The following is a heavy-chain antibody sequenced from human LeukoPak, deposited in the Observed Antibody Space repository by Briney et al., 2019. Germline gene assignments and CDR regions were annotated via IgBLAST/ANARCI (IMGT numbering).Heavy chain of an antibody. CDR2: INPIGGGT. J-gene: IGHJ4*02. CDR1: GYSFTGYY. Sequence: ASVKVSCKASGYSFTGYYIHWVRQAPGQGLEWMGWINPIGGGTNYAQKFQGRVTMTRDMSITTAYMEMSSLRSDDTAVYYCARDNGRGYPVYFGYWGQGTLVTVSS. D-gene: IGHD3-22*01. CDR3: ARDNGRGYPVYFGY. V-gene: IGHV1-2*02.